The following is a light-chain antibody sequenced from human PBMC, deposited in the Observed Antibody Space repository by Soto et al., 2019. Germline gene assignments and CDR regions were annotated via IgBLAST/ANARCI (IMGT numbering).Light chain of an antibody. Sequence: QSVLTQPPSASGTPGQRVTLSCSGSISNIGSNFIYWYLQFPGTAPKLLLFRNNERPSGVPDRFSGSKSGNSASLGISGLRSEEEADYDCAAWDDSLSGVVFGGGIQVTVL. V-gene: IGLV1-47*01. CDR1: ISNIGSNF. CDR3: AAWDDSLSGVV. J-gene: IGLJ2*01. CDR2: RNN.